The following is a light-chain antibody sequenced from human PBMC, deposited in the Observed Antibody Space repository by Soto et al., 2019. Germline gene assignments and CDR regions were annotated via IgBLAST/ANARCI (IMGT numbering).Light chain of an antibody. V-gene: IGLV1-44*01. J-gene: IGLJ1*01. CDR3: AAWDDRLDVYV. CDR2: STS. CDR1: SSNIGSNT. Sequence: QSVLTQPPSASGTPGQIVAISCSGSSSNIGSNTVTWYQQLPGTAPKLLIYSTSQRSSGVPGRFSGSKSGASASLSISGLQSEDEADYYCAAWDDRLDVYVFGTGTKVT.